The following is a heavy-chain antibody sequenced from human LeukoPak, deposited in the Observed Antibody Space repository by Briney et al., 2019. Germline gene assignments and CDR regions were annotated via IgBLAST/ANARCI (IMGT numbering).Heavy chain of an antibody. CDR2: IKSKTDGGTT. CDR1: GFTFSNAW. J-gene: IGHJ4*02. Sequence: GGSLRLSCAASGFTFSNAWMSWVRQAPGKGLEWVGRIKSKTDGGTTDYAAPVKGRFTISRDGSKNTLYLQMNSLKTEDTAVYYRTTGIITMVRGVLTVDYWGQGTLVTVSS. V-gene: IGHV3-15*01. CDR3: TTGIITMVRGVLTVDY. D-gene: IGHD3-10*01.